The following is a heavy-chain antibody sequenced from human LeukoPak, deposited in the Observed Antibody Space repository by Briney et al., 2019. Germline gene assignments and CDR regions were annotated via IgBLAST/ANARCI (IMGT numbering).Heavy chain of an antibody. CDR1: GFTVSSKY. V-gene: IGHV3-66*01. J-gene: IGHJ4*02. CDR2: ISIAGST. CDR3: ARGQLNYDSSGFDY. D-gene: IGHD3-22*01. Sequence: GGSLRLSCAASGFTVSSKYMSWVRQAPGKGLEWVSLISIAGSTNYVDSVKGRFTISRDNAKNSLYLQMNSLRAEDTAVYYCARGQLNYDSSGFDYWGQGTLVTVSS.